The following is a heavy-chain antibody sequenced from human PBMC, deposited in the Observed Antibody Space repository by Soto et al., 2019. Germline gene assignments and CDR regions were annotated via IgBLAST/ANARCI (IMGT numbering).Heavy chain of an antibody. Sequence: PSETLSLTCSVSGGSISRYYWSWIRQTAWKRLEWIGRMYHTGTTDYNPSLKRRLSMSVDTSKNQFSLRLSSVTAADTALYYCARDVGYTGYEQGNPFDLWGQGTIVTVSS. CDR2: MYHTGTT. V-gene: IGHV4-4*07. CDR1: GGSISRYY. J-gene: IGHJ3*01. CDR3: ARDVGYTGYEQGNPFDL. D-gene: IGHD5-12*01.